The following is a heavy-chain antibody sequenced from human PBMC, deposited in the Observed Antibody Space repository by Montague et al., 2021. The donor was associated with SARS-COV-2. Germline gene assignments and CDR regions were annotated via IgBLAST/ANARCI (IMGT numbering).Heavy chain of an antibody. CDR3: AHRLPAVAAFDY. J-gene: IGHJ4*02. CDR2: IYWDDDK. V-gene: IGHV2-5*02. CDR1: GFSLSTRTVG. Sequence: PALVKPTQTLTLICTFSGFSLSTRTVGVGWIRQPPGKALEWLALIYWDDDKRYSPSLKSRLTTTKVTSKNQVVLTMTNMDPVDTATYYCAHRLPAVAAFDYWGQGTLVTVSS. D-gene: IGHD6-6*01.